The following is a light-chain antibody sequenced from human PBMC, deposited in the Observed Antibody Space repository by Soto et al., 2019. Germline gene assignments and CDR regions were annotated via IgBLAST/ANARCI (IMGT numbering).Light chain of an antibody. J-gene: IGKJ5*01. V-gene: IGKV3-11*01. CDR3: QQRSDWPPIT. Sequence: IVLTQSPCTLALSPGERAPLSCRASQSVNSYLAWYQQKPGQAPRLLIYDGSNRATGIPARFSGSGSGTDFTLTISSLEPADFAVYYCQQRSDWPPITLGQGTRLEIK. CDR1: QSVNSY. CDR2: DGS.